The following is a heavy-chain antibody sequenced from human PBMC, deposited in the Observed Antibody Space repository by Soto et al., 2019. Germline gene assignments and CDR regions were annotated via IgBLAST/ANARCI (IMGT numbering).Heavy chain of an antibody. CDR3: ARATSGYYPDY. Sequence: QVQLQESGPGLVKPSETLSLTCTVSGGSISSYYWTWIRQPPGKGLEWIGYIYYSGSTNYNPSLKSRVTISVDTSKNQFSLKLSSVTAADTAVYYCARATSGYYPDYWGQGTLVTVSS. D-gene: IGHD3-22*01. J-gene: IGHJ4*02. V-gene: IGHV4-59*01. CDR2: IYYSGST. CDR1: GGSISSYY.